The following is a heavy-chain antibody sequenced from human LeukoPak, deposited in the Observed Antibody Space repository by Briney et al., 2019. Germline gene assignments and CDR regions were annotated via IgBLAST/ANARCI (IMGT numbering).Heavy chain of an antibody. D-gene: IGHD5-12*01. V-gene: IGHV3-23*01. J-gene: IGHJ4*02. CDR1: GFTISSYA. Sequence: GGSLRLSCAASGFTISSYAMSWVRQAPGKGLEWVSTMSGSGGDTYYADSVQGRFTISRDNSKNTLYLQMNSLRAEDTALYYCANIPSGYGGYERGYYFDYWGQGTLVTVSS. CDR3: ANIPSGYGGYERGYYFDY. CDR2: MSGSGGDT.